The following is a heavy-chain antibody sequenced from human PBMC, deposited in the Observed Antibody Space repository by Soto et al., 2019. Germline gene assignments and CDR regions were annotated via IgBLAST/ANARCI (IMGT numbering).Heavy chain of an antibody. CDR1: GFTFTSYA. V-gene: IGHV3-30-3*01. Sequence: QVQLVESGGGVVQPGRSLRLSCAASGFTFTSYAMHWVRQAPGKGLEWVAVISDDGSNKYYADSVKGRFTISRDNSKNTLYLQMNSLRAEDRAVYYWASDARDGYNLYFDYWGQGTLVTVSS. J-gene: IGHJ4*02. CDR2: ISDDGSNK. D-gene: IGHD5-12*01. CDR3: ASDARDGYNLYFDY.